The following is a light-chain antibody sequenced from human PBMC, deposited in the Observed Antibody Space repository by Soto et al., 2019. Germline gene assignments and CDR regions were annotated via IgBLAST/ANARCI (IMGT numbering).Light chain of an antibody. Sequence: EIVMTQSPATLSVSPGERATLSCRASQSVSTNLAWYQQTPGQAPRVLIYNASTRATAIPARFSGSGSGTEFTLTISDLQSEDFGVYYCQHYSHWPPRTFGQGTKVDIK. V-gene: IGKV3-15*01. CDR3: QHYSHWPPRT. CDR2: NAS. J-gene: IGKJ1*01. CDR1: QSVSTN.